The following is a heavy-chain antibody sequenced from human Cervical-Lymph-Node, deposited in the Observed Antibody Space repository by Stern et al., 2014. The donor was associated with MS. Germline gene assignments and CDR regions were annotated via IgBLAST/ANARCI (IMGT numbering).Heavy chain of an antibody. J-gene: IGHJ1*01. CDR3: ARDSIALFQH. Sequence: EVQLVESGGGLVQPGGSLRLSCAASGFTFSSYSMNWVRQAPGKGLEWGSYISSSSSTIYYADSVKGRFTISRDNAKNSLYLQMNSLRAEDTAVYYCARDSIALFQHWGQGTLVTVSS. V-gene: IGHV3-48*01. CDR1: GFTFSSYS. CDR2: ISSSSSTI. D-gene: IGHD6-6*01.